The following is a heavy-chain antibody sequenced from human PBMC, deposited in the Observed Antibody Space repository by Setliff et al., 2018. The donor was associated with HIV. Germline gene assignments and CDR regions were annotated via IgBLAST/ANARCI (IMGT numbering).Heavy chain of an antibody. CDR2: INYRGVT. Sequence: SETLSLTCTVSGGSISTYYWNWIRQSPGTGLEWIGDINYRGVTYYNPSLKSRGTFSLDTSKNQFSLTLTSVTAADTAVYYCARDSNPAGSPGYEYARRGAFDLWGPGTPVTVSS. D-gene: IGHD5-12*01. J-gene: IGHJ3*01. V-gene: IGHV4-59*01. CDR3: ARDSNPAGSPGYEYARRGAFDL. CDR1: GGSISTYY.